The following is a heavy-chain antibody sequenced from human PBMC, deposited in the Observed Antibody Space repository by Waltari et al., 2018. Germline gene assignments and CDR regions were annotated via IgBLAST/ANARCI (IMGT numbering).Heavy chain of an antibody. CDR3: ARDVKGSGSYYYYYYGMDV. CDR1: GGTFSSYA. D-gene: IGHD3-10*01. J-gene: IGHJ6*02. V-gene: IGHV1-69*05. Sequence: QVQLVQSGAEVKKPGSSVKVSCKASGGTFSSYAISWVRQAPGQGLEWMGGIIPIFGTANYAQKFQGRVTITTDESTSTAYMELSSMRSEDTAVYYCARDVKGSGSYYYYYYGMDVWGQGTTVTVSS. CDR2: IIPIFGTA.